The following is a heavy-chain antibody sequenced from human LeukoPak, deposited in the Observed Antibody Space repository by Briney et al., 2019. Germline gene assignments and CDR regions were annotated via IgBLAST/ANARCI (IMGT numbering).Heavy chain of an antibody. D-gene: IGHD4-23*01. J-gene: IGHJ4*02. Sequence: KPSETLSLTCTVSGGSISSYYWSWIRQPPGKGLEWIGYIYYSGATNYNPSLKSRVTISVDTSKNQFSLNLSSVTAADTAVYYCAREIRDYTGKFGYFDYWGQGTLVTVSS. V-gene: IGHV4-59*01. CDR2: IYYSGAT. CDR3: AREIRDYTGKFGYFDY. CDR1: GGSISSYY.